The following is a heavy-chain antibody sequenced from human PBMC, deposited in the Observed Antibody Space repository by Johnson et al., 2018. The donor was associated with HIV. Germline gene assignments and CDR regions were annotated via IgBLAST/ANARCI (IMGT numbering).Heavy chain of an antibody. CDR2: IRYDGSNK. CDR1: GFTFSSYG. D-gene: IGHD6-6*01. J-gene: IGHJ3*02. CDR3: AREASIAARFAFDI. V-gene: IGHV3-30*02. Sequence: QVQLVESGGGVVQPGGSLRLSCAASGFTFSSYGMHWVRQAPGKGLEWVAFIRYDGSNKYYADSVKGRFTISRDNSKNTLYLQMNSLRAEDTAVYYCAREASIAARFAFDIWGQGTMVTVSS.